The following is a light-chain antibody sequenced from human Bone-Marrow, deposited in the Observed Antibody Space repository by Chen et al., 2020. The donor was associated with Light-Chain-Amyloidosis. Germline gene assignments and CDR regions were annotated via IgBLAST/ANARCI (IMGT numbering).Light chain of an antibody. J-gene: IGLJ1*01. Sequence: QSALTQPASVSGSPGQSITISGTGTSSDVGGYNHVSWYQQHPDKAPKLMIYEVTNRPSWVPDRFSGSKSDNTASLTISGLQTEDEADYFCSSYTITNTLVFGSGTRVTVL. V-gene: IGLV2-14*01. CDR2: EVT. CDR1: SSDVGGYNH. CDR3: SSYTITNTLV.